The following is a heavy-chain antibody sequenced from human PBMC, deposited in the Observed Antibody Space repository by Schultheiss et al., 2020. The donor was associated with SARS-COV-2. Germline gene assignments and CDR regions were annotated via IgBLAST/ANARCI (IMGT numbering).Heavy chain of an antibody. J-gene: IGHJ5*02. CDR3: ARPLAGGQFKSHSWFDP. Sequence: GGSLRLSCAASGFTFSSYAMSWVRQAPGKGLEWVSHTNNDGTYTGFADSVKGRFTISRDNARNTIYLQMNSLRVEDTAVYYCARPLAGGQFKSHSWFDPWGQGTLVTVSS. V-gene: IGHV3-74*01. CDR2: TNNDGTYT. CDR1: GFTFSSYA. D-gene: IGHD1-26*01.